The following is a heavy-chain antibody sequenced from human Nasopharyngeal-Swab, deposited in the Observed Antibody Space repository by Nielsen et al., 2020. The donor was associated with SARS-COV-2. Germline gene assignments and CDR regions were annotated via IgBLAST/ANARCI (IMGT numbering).Heavy chain of an antibody. D-gene: IGHD3-16*02. CDR1: GGTFSSYA. CDR3: PRNPVDYDYVWGSYRYRTFDY. J-gene: IGHJ4*02. Sequence: SVKVSCKASGGTFSSYAISWVRQAPGQGLEWMGGIIPIFGTAHYAQKFQGRVTNTADKSTSPAYMELSSLRSEDTAVYYCPRNPVDYDYVWGSYRYRTFDYWGQGTLVTVSS. V-gene: IGHV1-69*06. CDR2: IIPIFGTA.